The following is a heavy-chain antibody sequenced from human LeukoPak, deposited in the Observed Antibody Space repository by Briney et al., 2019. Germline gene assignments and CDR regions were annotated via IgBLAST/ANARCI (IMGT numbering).Heavy chain of an antibody. J-gene: IGHJ4*01. CDR3: TTLSGSPWSGTFDY. Sequence: GASVKVSCKASGYTFTGYYMHWVRQAPGQGLEWMGWINPNSGGTNYAQKFLGRVTMTRDTSISTAYLELTRLTSDDTAVYYCTTLSGSPWSGTFDYWGQGSLVIVSS. D-gene: IGHD3-3*01. V-gene: IGHV1-2*02. CDR1: GYTFTGYY. CDR2: INPNSGGT.